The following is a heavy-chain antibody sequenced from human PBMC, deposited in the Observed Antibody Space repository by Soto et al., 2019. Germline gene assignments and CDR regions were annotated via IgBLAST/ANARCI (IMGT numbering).Heavy chain of an antibody. Sequence: QITLKESGPTLVKPTQTLTLTCTFSGFSLSTTGVGVGWIRQPPGNALEWLALIYWDDDKRYSPSLKSRLTITKDISKNKVDLTITNMDPVDTATYDCAHNPCVYSSTWYDFDYWGQGALVTVYS. CDR2: IYWDDDK. J-gene: IGHJ4*02. CDR1: GFSLSTTGVG. V-gene: IGHV2-5*02. D-gene: IGHD6-13*01. CDR3: AHNPCVYSSTWYDFDY.